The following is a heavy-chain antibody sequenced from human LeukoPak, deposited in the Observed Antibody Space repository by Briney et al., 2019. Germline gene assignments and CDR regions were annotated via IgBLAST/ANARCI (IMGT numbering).Heavy chain of an antibody. V-gene: IGHV1-18*01. Sequence: GASVKVSCKASGYTFTSYGISGVRQAPGQGLEWMGWISAYNGNTNYAQKLQGRVTMTTDTSTSTAYMELRSLRSDDTAVYYCARVPLGYCSGGSCYPDYWGQGTLVTVSS. CDR1: GYTFTSYG. J-gene: IGHJ4*02. CDR3: ARVPLGYCSGGSCYPDY. CDR2: ISAYNGNT. D-gene: IGHD2-15*01.